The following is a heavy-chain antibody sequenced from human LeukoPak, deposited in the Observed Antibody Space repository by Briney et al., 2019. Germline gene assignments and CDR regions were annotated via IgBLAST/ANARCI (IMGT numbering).Heavy chain of an antibody. V-gene: IGHV3-21*04. J-gene: IGHJ4*02. CDR3: ARSSIRVTAIRSYYFDY. CDR1: GFTFSSYS. CDR2: ISSSSYI. D-gene: IGHD2-21*02. Sequence: GGSLRLSCAASGFTFSSYSMNWVRQAPGKGLEWVSSISSSSYIYYADSVKGRFTISRDNAKNSLYLQMNSLRAEDTAVYYCARSSIRVTAIRSYYFDYWGQGTLVTVSS.